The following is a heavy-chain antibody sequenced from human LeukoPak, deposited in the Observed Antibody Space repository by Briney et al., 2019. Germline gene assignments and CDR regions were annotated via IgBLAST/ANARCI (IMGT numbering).Heavy chain of an antibody. J-gene: IGHJ6*02. D-gene: IGHD3-3*01. Sequence: PSETLSLTCTVSGGSISSYYWSWIRQPPGKGLEWIGYIYYSGSTNYNPSLKSRVTISVDTSKNQFSLKLNSVTAADTAVYYCARGALTYYDFWRQGMDVWGQGTTVTVSS. V-gene: IGHV4-59*08. CDR2: IYYSGST. CDR1: GGSISSYY. CDR3: ARGALTYYDFWRQGMDV.